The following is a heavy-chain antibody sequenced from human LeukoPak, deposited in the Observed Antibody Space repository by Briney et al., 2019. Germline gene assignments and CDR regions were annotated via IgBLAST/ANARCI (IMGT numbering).Heavy chain of an antibody. CDR3: ARDNLDSGSYYESAFDI. J-gene: IGHJ3*02. CDR1: GYTFTSYG. CDR2: ISAYNGNT. V-gene: IGHV1-18*01. D-gene: IGHD1-26*01. Sequence: ASVKVSCKASGYTFTSYGISWVRQAPGQGLEWMGWISAYNGNTNYAQKLQGRVTMTTDTSTSTAYMELRSLRSDDTAVYYCARDNLDSGSYYESAFDIWGQGTMVTISS.